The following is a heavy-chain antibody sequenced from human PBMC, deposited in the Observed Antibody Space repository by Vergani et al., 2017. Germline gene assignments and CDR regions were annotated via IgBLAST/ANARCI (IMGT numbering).Heavy chain of an antibody. CDR2: IYYSGST. J-gene: IGHJ3*02. D-gene: IGHD1-26*01. Sequence: QVQLQQWGAGLLKPSETLSLTCAVYGGSFSGYYWSWIRQPPGKGLEWIGSIYYSGSTYYNPSLKSRVTISVDTSKNQFSLKLSSVTAADTAVYYCARPLVGATRSDAFDIWGQGTMVTVSS. CDR3: ARPLVGATRSDAFDI. V-gene: IGHV4-34*01. CDR1: GGSFSGYY.